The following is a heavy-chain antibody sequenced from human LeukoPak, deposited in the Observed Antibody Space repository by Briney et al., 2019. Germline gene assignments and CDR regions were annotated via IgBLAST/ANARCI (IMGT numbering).Heavy chain of an antibody. CDR1: GGSISGYY. J-gene: IGHJ6*02. CDR2: MYYSGST. D-gene: IGHD3-10*01. CDR3: ARSGSGSGSYYNSAYYYYGMDV. V-gene: IGHV4-59*01. Sequence: SETLSLTCTVSGGSISGYYWSWIRQPLGKGLEWIGYMYYSGSTNYNPSLKSRVTISVDMSQNQFSLKLSSVIAADTAVYYCARSGSGSGSYYNSAYYYYGMDVWGQGTTVTVSS.